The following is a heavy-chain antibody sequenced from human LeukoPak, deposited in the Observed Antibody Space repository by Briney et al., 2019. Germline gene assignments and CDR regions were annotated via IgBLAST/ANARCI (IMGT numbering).Heavy chain of an antibody. V-gene: IGHV3-30*18. CDR3: AKDQRYSGYEPGLDY. CDR2: ISYDGNNK. Sequence: GGSLRLSCAASGFTFSSYGMRWVRQAPGKGLEWVAVISYDGNNKYYADSVKGRFTISRDNSRNTLYLQMNSLRAEDTAVYYCAKDQRYSGYEPGLDYWGQGTLVIVS. D-gene: IGHD5-12*01. CDR1: GFTFSSYG. J-gene: IGHJ4*02.